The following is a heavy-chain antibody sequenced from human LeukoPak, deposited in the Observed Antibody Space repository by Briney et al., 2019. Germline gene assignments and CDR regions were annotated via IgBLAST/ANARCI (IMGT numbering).Heavy chain of an antibody. CDR1: GGPIINFY. J-gene: IGHJ3*02. D-gene: IGHD3-10*01. CDR2: INYSGRT. V-gene: IGHV4-59*01. Sequence: PSDTLSLTCTVSGGPIINFYWTWIRQSPGKGLEWIGYINYSGRTDYNPSLKNRVTISVDTSKNHFSLKLNSVTAADTAVYYCARDSGTRDAFDIWGQGTMVTVSS. CDR3: ARDSGTRDAFDI.